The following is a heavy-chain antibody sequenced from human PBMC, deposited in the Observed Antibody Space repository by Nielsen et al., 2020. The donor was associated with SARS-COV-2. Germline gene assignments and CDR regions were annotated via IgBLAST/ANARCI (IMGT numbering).Heavy chain of an antibody. CDR3: VRRANDYDSSAYLH. D-gene: IGHD3-22*01. CDR1: GYTFTSYD. Sequence: ASVKVSCKASGYTFTSYDINWVRQASGQGLEWMGWMNPSSGNTGSAQKFQGRVTMTTSTSMSTAYMELSSLRSEDTAVYYCVRRANDYDSSAYLHWGQGTPVTVSS. J-gene: IGHJ4*02. CDR2: MNPSSGNT. V-gene: IGHV1-8*01.